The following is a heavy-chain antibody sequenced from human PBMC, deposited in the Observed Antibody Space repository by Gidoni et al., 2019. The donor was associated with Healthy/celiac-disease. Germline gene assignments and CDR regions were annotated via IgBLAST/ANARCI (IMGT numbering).Heavy chain of an antibody. D-gene: IGHD5-12*01. CDR1: GFTVSSNY. CDR2: IYIGGST. J-gene: IGHJ4*02. Sequence: EVQLVASGGGLIQPGGSLRLSCAASGFTVSSNYMSWVRQAPGKGLEWVSVIYIGGSTYYADSVKGRFTISRDNSKNTLYLQMNSLRAEDTAVYYCARVRATIVPYYFDYWGQGTLVTVSS. V-gene: IGHV3-53*01. CDR3: ARVRATIVPYYFDY.